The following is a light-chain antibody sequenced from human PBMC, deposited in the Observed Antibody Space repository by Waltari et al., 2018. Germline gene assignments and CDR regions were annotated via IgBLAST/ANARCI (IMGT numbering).Light chain of an antibody. V-gene: IGLV3-21*04. CDR3: QVWDDVTNSGV. Sequence: SYVLTQPPSVSVDPGKTARLNCGGDAIESKRVNWFQQKQGQAPALGMFYDNDLPSDIPARFSGSNSGNTATLTITWVEAGDEADYHCQVWDDVTNSGVFGGGTKLTVL. CDR1: AIESKR. J-gene: IGLJ2*01. CDR2: YDN.